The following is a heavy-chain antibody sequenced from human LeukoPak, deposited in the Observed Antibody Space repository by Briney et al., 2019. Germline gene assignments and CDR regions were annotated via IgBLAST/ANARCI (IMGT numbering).Heavy chain of an antibody. CDR2: IASGGGANR. V-gene: IGHV3-48*03. D-gene: IGHD2/OR15-2a*01. CDR3: ARIGTTTRGPAGLDV. J-gene: IGHJ6*02. CDR1: GFTLSSYE. Sequence: GGSLRLSCATSGFTLSSYEMNWGRQAPGKGLEWVSYIASGGGANRFYSESVKGRFTISRDNAKNSLYLHMNSLRAEDTGVYYCARIGTTTRGPAGLDVWGQGTTVTVSS.